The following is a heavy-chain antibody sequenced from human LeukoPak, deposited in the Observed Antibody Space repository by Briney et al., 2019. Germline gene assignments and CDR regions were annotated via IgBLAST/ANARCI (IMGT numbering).Heavy chain of an antibody. J-gene: IGHJ1*01. CDR3: AKVGTYSSSPRYFQH. V-gene: IGHV3-23*01. Sequence: RGSLRLSCAASGFTFSSYAMSWVRQAPGKGLEWVSGISSSGSSTYYADSVKGRFTISRDNSKNTLYLQMNSLRAEDTAVYYCAKVGTYSSSPRYFQHWGQGTLVTVSS. D-gene: IGHD6-6*01. CDR2: ISSSGSST. CDR1: GFTFSSYA.